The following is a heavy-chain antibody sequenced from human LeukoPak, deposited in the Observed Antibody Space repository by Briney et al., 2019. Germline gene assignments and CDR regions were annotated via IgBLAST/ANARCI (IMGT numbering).Heavy chain of an antibody. V-gene: IGHV1-2*02. CDR2: INPNSGGT. CDR3: ARASQITMIVVVPDY. CDR1: GYTFTGYY. J-gene: IGHJ4*02. D-gene: IGHD3-22*01. Sequence: PLASVKVSCKASGYTFTGYYMHWVRQAPGRGLEWMGWINPNSGGTNYAQKFQGRVTMTRDTSISTAYMELSRLRSDDTAVYYCARASQITMIVVVPDYWGQGTLVTVSS.